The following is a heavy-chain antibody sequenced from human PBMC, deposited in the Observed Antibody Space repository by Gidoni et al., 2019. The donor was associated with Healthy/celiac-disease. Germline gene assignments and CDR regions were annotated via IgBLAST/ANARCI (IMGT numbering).Heavy chain of an antibody. J-gene: IGHJ4*02. CDR1: GFTFRSYS. V-gene: IGHV3-48*01. CDR3: ARDALGTYYYDSSGYYAQTYYFDY. D-gene: IGHD3-22*01. CDR2: ISSSSSTI. Sequence: EVQLVESGGGLVQPGGSLRLSCAASGFTFRSYSMKWVRQAPGKGLEWVSYISSSSSTIYYADSVKGRFTISRDNAKNSLYLQMNSLRAEDTAVYYCARDALGTYYYDSSGYYAQTYYFDYWGQGTLVTVSS.